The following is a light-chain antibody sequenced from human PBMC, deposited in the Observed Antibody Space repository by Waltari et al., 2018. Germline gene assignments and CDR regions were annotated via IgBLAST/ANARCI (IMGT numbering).Light chain of an antibody. Sequence: DIVMTLPPDTLSVPPGERATFSSRASPSVSSTLAWYQQKPGQAPRRLIYQASTRATSIPATFRGSRSRTDFTLTIGSLQSEDSAVYICQQSKHWPPITIGQRTRREIK. CDR1: PSVSST. V-gene: IGKV3-15*01. J-gene: IGKJ5*01. CDR3: QQSKHWPPIT. CDR2: QAS.